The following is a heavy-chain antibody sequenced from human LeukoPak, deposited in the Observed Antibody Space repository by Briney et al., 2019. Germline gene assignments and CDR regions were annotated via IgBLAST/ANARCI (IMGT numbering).Heavy chain of an antibody. Sequence: GGSLRLSCAASGFSLRTYGIHWVRQAPGKGLEWVATIQNDGVNEYYAHSVKGRFTISRDTSKNMLYLQMTGLRVEDTALYYGAKRGPPDGSYGNWIYPWGQGILGTVSS. CDR1: GFSLRTYG. V-gene: IGHV3-30*02. J-gene: IGHJ5*02. D-gene: IGHD5-24*01. CDR3: AKRGPPDGSYGNWIYP. CDR2: IQNDGVNE.